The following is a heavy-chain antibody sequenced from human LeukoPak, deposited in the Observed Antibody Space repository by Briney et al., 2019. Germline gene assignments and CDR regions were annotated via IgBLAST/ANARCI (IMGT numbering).Heavy chain of an antibody. CDR1: GYTFTGYY. CDR2: INPNSGGT. J-gene: IGHJ4*02. CDR3: ARDRLSGSYLDY. V-gene: IGHV1-2*02. Sequence: GASVKVSCKASGYTFTGYYIHWVRQAPGQGLEWMGWINPNSGGTNYAQQFQGRVTMTRDTSISTAYMELSSLRSDDTAVYYCARDRLSGSYLDYWGQGTLVTVS. D-gene: IGHD1-26*01.